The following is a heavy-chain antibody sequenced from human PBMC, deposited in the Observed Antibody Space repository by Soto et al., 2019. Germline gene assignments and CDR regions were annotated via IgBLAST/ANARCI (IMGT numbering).Heavy chain of an antibody. V-gene: IGHV3-23*01. J-gene: IGHJ3*02. CDR3: SKTREALVVVTAPPDAFDI. CDR2: ISGSGGST. CDR1: GFTFSSYA. D-gene: IGHD2-21*02. Sequence: GGSLRLSCAASGFTFSSYAMSWVRQAPGKGLEWVSAISGSGGSTYYADSVKGRFTISRDNSKNTLYLQMNSLRAEDTAVYYCSKTREALVVVTAPPDAFDIWGQGTMVTVSS.